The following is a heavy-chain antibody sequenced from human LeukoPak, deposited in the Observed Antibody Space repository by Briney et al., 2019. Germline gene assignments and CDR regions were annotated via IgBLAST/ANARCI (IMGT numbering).Heavy chain of an antibody. J-gene: IGHJ6*03. CDR3: ARDGGRLTMTYYYYMDV. Sequence: SVKVSCKASGGTFSSYAISWVRQAPGQGLEWMGGIIPIFGTANYAQKFQGRVTITTDESTNTAYMELSSLRSEDTAVYYCARDGGRLTMTYYYYMDVWGKGTTVTVSS. D-gene: IGHD3-22*01. CDR2: IIPIFGTA. CDR1: GGTFSSYA. V-gene: IGHV1-69*05.